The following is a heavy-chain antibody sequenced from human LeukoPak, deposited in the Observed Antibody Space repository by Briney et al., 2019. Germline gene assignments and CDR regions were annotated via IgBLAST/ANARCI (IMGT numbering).Heavy chain of an antibody. CDR2: IIPIFGTA. V-gene: IGHV1-69*13. Sequence: GASVKVSCKASGYTFTGYYMHWVRQAPGQGLEWMGGIIPIFGTANYAQKFQGRVTITADESTSTAYMELSSLRSEDTAVYYCASHEVWSSGWYSRDAFDIWGQGTMVTVSS. D-gene: IGHD6-19*01. CDR3: ASHEVWSSGWYSRDAFDI. J-gene: IGHJ3*02. CDR1: GYTFTGYY.